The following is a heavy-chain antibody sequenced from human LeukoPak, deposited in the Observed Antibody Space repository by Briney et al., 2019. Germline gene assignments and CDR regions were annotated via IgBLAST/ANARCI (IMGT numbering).Heavy chain of an antibody. V-gene: IGHV3-23*01. J-gene: IGHJ6*04. CDR2: ISHSGAST. Sequence: GGSLRLSCAASGFTFSSYAMNWVRQAPGKGLEWVSAISHSGASTYYADSVKGRFTISRDNSKNTLYLQMNSLRVEDTAVYYCARDSGRYGYYMDVWGKGTTVTVSS. D-gene: IGHD1-26*01. CDR3: ARDSGRYGYYMDV. CDR1: GFTFSSYA.